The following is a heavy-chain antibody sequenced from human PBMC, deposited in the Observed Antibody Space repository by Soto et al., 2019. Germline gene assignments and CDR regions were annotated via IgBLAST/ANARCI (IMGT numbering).Heavy chain of an antibody. J-gene: IGHJ4*02. Sequence: PGGSLRLSCAAAGFTFSDYYMSWIRQAPGKGLEWVSYISSSSYTNYADSVKGRFTISRDNAKNSLYLQMNSLRAEDTAVYYCARDRSRLSSSPYPFDYWGQGTLVTVSP. D-gene: IGHD6-13*01. CDR2: ISSSSYT. CDR1: GFTFSDYY. CDR3: ARDRSRLSSSPYPFDY. V-gene: IGHV3-11*06.